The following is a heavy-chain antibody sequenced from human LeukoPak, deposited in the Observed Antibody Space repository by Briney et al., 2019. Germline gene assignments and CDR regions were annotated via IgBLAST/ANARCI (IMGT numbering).Heavy chain of an antibody. CDR2: IIPILGIA. V-gene: IGHV1-69*04. Sequence: SVKDSCKASGGTFSSYAISWVRQAPGQGLEWMGRIIPILGIANYAQKFQGRVTITADKSTSTAYMELSSLRSEDTAVYYCARDGYSYGVYWGQGTLVTVSS. CDR1: GGTFSSYA. J-gene: IGHJ4*02. CDR3: ARDGYSYGVY. D-gene: IGHD5-18*01.